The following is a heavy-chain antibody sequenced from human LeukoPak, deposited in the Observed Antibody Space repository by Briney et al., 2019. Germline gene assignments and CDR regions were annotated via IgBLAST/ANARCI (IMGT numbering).Heavy chain of an antibody. V-gene: IGHV1-18*01. J-gene: IGHJ6*03. CDR1: GYKLTSHG. CDR2: IGPYNGNT. D-gene: IGHD1-26*01. CDR3: ARAVLGGPTVYYNYYHMDV. Sequence: ASVKVSCKSSGYKLTSHGISWVRQAPGQGLEWMGWIGPYNGNTKYAQKFQGRVTVTTDTSTSTAYMELRSLSSDDTAVYFCARAVLGGPTVYYNYYHMDVWGKGTTVTVSS.